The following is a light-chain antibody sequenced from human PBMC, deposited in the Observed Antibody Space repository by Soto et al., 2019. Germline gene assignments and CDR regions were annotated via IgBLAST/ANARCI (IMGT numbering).Light chain of an antibody. Sequence: EIVMTQSPATLSVSPGERASLSCRASQSVSSNLAWYQQKPGQTPRLAIYGASTRATGIPASFSGSGSGTEFTLTISSLQSEDFAVYYCQQYNNWPITFGQGTRLEIK. CDR3: QQYNNWPIT. CDR2: GAS. V-gene: IGKV3-15*01. J-gene: IGKJ5*01. CDR1: QSVSSN.